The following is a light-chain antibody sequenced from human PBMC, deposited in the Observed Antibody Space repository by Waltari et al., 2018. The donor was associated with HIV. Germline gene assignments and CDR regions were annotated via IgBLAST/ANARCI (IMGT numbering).Light chain of an antibody. J-gene: IGLJ2*01. CDR2: QDN. Sequence: SYELPQPPSVSVSPGQTARITCSGDALPKRYTYWYQQTLGRAAVLVINQDNKRPPGITDRFSGSSSGTMAALTISGAQVEDEAHYYCYSTDISGYRGVFGGGTKLSVL. CDR1: ALPKRY. V-gene: IGLV3-10*01. CDR3: YSTDISGYRGV.